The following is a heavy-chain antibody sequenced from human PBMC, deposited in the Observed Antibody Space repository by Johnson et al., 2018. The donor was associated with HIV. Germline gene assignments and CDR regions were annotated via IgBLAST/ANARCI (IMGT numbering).Heavy chain of an antibody. D-gene: IGHD6-25*01. V-gene: IGHV3-30-3*01. CDR3: AKGLAAGDDAFDI. CDR2: ISYDGSNK. J-gene: IGHJ3*02. Sequence: QVQLVESGGGVVQPGRSLRLSCAASGFTFSSYAMHWVRQAPGKGLEWVAVISYDGSNKYYADSVKGRFTISRDNSKNTLYLQMNSLRAEDTAVYYCAKGLAAGDDAFDIWGQGTMVTVSS. CDR1: GFTFSSYA.